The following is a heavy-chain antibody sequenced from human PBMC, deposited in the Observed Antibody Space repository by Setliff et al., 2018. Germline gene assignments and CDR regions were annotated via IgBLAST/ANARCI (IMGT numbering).Heavy chain of an antibody. Sequence: SETLSLTCTLSGDSISRSTYYWGWIRQSPGKGLDWIGTVDRSGNTFYNPSLRSRVTISVDTSKNQFSLRLKSVTAADTAVYYCARAKDGYDFDYFDYWGRGTPVTVSS. V-gene: IGHV4-39*07. D-gene: IGHD5-12*01. CDR2: VDRSGNT. CDR1: GDSISRSTYY. CDR3: ARAKDGYDFDYFDY. J-gene: IGHJ4*02.